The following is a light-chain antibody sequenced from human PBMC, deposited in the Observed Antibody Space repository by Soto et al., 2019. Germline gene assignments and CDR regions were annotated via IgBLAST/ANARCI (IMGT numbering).Light chain of an antibody. V-gene: IGKV3-11*01. CDR3: VQRTTWPWT. CDR1: QSVSSH. CDR2: DAS. Sequence: EIVLTQSPGTLSLSPGERATLSCRASQSVSSHLAWYQQKPGQAPRLLIYDASNRATGIPARFSGSGSGTDFTLTISSLEPEDFAVHHCVQRTTWPWTCGQGSKVEIK. J-gene: IGKJ1*01.